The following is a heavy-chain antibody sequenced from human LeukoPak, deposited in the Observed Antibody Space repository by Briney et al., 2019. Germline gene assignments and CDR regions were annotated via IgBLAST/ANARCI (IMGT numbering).Heavy chain of an antibody. D-gene: IGHD1-26*01. CDR2: IYYSGST. Sequence: PSETLSLTCTVSGGSIISSSYYWGWIRQPPGKGLEWIGSIYYSGSTYYNPSLKSRVTISVDTSKNQFSLKLSSVTAADTAVYYCARLNSFVGFDYWGQGTLVTVSS. CDR1: GGSIISSSYY. V-gene: IGHV4-39*01. CDR3: ARLNSFVGFDY. J-gene: IGHJ4*02.